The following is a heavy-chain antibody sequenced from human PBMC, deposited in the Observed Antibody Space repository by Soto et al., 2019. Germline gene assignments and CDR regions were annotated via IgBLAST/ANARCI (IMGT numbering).Heavy chain of an antibody. J-gene: IGHJ4*02. CDR2: VYYTGST. D-gene: IGHD3-3*01. CDR1: DFSVSSDGSY. Sequence: QVQLQESGPGLVKPSETLSLSCTVSDFSVSSDGSYWSWIRQPPGKGLEWIGYVYYTGSTNYNPSLKSRVTIAVDTSKNQFTLKLRSVTAADTAVYYCARVTRHRCECDYWGQGALVTVSP. V-gene: IGHV4-61*08. CDR3: ARVTRHRCECDY.